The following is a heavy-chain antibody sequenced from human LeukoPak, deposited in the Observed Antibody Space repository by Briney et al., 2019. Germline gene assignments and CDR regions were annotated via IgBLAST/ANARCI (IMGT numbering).Heavy chain of an antibody. CDR2: IYSGGST. CDR1: GFTVSSHY. D-gene: IGHD3-16*01. CDR3: ARLWGGNGYSGGSLNL. V-gene: IGHV3-53*01. Sequence: GGSLRLSCAASGFTVSSHYMTWVRQAPGKGLEWVSIIYSGGSTYYADAVKGRFTISRDNSKNTVYLQMNSLRAEDTAVYYCARLWGGNGYSGGSLNLWGQGTLVTVSS. J-gene: IGHJ5*02.